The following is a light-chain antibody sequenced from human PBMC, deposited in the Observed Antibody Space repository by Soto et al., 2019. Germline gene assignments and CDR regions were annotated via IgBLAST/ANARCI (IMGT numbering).Light chain of an antibody. CDR1: QSISSY. CDR2: AAS. Sequence: DIQMTQSPSSLSASVGDRVTITCRASQSISSYLNWYQQKPGKAPKLLIYAASSLQSVVPSRFSGSGSGTDFTLTISSLQPEDFATYYCQQSYSTPPTCGQGTRLEIK. V-gene: IGKV1-39*01. CDR3: QQSYSTPPT. J-gene: IGKJ5*01.